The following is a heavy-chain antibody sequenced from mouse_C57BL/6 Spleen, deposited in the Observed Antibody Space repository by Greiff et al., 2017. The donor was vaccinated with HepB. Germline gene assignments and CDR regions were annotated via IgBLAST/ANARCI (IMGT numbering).Heavy chain of an antibody. J-gene: IGHJ2*01. CDR1: GYTFTSYW. CDR3: ARRRKDYFDY. CDR2: IDPSDSYT. V-gene: IGHV1-69*01. Sequence: VQLQQSGAELVMPGASVKLSCKASGYTFTSYWMHWVKQRPGQGLEWIGEIDPSDSYTNYNQKFKGKSTLTVDKSSSTAYMQLSSLTSEDSAVYYCARRRKDYFDYWGQGTTLTVSS.